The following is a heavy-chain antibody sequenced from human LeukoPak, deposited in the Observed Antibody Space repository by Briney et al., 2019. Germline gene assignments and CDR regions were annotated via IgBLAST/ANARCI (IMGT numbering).Heavy chain of an antibody. CDR3: ARGYDFWSGEYGYMDV. Sequence: GGSLRLSCAASGFTFSDYYMSWIRQAPGKGLEWVSYISSSGSAIYYADSVKGRFTISRDNAKNSLYLQMNSLRAEDTAVYYCARGYDFWSGEYGYMDVWGKGTTVTVSS. V-gene: IGHV3-11*04. D-gene: IGHD3-3*01. CDR2: ISSSGSAI. J-gene: IGHJ6*03. CDR1: GFTFSDYY.